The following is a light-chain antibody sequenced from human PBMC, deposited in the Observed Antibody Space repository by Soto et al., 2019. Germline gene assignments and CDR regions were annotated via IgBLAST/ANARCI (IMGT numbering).Light chain of an antibody. CDR2: KAS. V-gene: IGKV1-5*03. Sequence: DIQITQSPSTLAGSVGYRVTITCRASQTISSWLAWYQQKPGKAPKLLIYKASTLKSGVPSRFSGSGSGTEFTLTISSLQPDDFATYYCKHYNSYSDAFGKGTKVDIK. CDR3: KHYNSYSDA. J-gene: IGKJ1*01. CDR1: QTISSW.